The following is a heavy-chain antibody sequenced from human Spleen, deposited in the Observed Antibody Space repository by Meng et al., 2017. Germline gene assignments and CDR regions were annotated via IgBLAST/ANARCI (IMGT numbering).Heavy chain of an antibody. CDR1: GFTFSSSG. J-gene: IGHJ4*02. D-gene: IGHD5-12*01. Sequence: GESLKISCAASGFTFSSSGMHWVRQAPGKGLEWVAVLSKDGTNEYYADSVRGRFTISRDNSKNTLYLQMNSLRAEDTALYYCARGAGSGASGGYRPFDSWGLGTLVTVSS. CDR3: ARGAGSGASGGYRPFDS. V-gene: IGHV3-30*03. CDR2: LSKDGTNE.